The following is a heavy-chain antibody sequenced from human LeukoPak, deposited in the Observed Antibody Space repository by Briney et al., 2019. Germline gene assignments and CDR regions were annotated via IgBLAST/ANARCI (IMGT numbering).Heavy chain of an antibody. CDR3: ARVPHYCSSTSCHFDY. V-gene: IGHV3-21*01. J-gene: IGHJ4*02. CDR1: GFIFSNYN. Sequence: GGSLRLSCGASGFIFSNYNMNWVRQAPEKGLEWVSYISITSTYVYYADSVKGRFTISRDNAKNSLYLQMNSLKAEDTAVYYCARVPHYCSSTSCHFDYWGQGTLVTVSS. CDR2: ISITSTYV. D-gene: IGHD2-2*01.